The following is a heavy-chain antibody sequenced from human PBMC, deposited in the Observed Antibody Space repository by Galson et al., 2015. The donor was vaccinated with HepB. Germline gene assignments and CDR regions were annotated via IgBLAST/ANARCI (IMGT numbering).Heavy chain of an antibody. J-gene: IGHJ4*02. CDR1: GFNFSSYG. Sequence: SLRLSCAASGFNFSSYGVHWVRQAPGKGLEWVAVISYDGSNKYYADSVKGRFTISRDNSKNTLYLQMNSLRADDTAVYSCAKARSPNDYGDSWTCDFWGQGTLVTVSS. CDR3: AKARSPNDYGDSWTCDF. D-gene: IGHD4-17*01. CDR2: ISYDGSNK. V-gene: IGHV3-30*18.